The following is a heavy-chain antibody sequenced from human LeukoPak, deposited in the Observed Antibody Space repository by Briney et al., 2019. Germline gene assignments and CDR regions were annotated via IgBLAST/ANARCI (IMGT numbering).Heavy chain of an antibody. J-gene: IGHJ6*03. V-gene: IGHV4-28*06. CDR1: GYSISSSNW. Sequence: PSETLSLTCAVSGYSISSSNWWGWIRQPPGKGLEWIGYIYYSRSTNYSPSLKSRVTMSVDTSKNQFSLKLSSVTALDTAVYYCARMARYYYYMDVWGKGTTVTVSS. D-gene: IGHD6-6*01. CDR2: IYYSRST. CDR3: ARMARYYYYMDV.